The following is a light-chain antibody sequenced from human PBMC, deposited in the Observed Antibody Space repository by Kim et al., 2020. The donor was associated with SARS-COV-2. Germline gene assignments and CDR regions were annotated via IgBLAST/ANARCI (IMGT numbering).Light chain of an antibody. CDR2: ATS. CDR3: QQYYSHTLT. Sequence: DIQMTQSPSSLSASVGDRLTLTCRASQGISNSLAWYQHKPGKAPTLLLSATSKLERGVPSRFSGSGSGTTYTLTISSLQPEDFGTYYCQQYYSHTLTFGGGTKVDIK. V-gene: IGKV1-NL1*01. J-gene: IGKJ4*01. CDR1: QGISNS.